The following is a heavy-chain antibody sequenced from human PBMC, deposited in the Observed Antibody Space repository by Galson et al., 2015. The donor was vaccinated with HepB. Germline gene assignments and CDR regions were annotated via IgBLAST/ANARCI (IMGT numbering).Heavy chain of an antibody. CDR3: ARVHYDFWSGYYTDYYYGMDV. J-gene: IGHJ6*02. CDR2: ISSSSSYI. D-gene: IGHD3-3*01. CDR1: GFTFSSHS. V-gene: IGHV3-21*01. Sequence: SLRLSCAASGFTFSSHSMNWVRQAPGKGLEWVSSISSSSSYIYYADSVKGRFTISRDNAKNSLYLQMNSLRAEDTAVYYCARVHYDFWSGYYTDYYYGMDVWGQGTTVTVSS.